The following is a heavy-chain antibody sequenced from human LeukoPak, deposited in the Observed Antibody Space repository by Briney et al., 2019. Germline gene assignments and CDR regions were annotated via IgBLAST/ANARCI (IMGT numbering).Heavy chain of an antibody. D-gene: IGHD2-8*01. CDR1: GFTFSSCS. CDR3: AREFGGMIMVDY. J-gene: IGHJ4*02. CDR2: ISSSSSYI. V-gene: IGHV3-21*01. Sequence: GGSLRLSCAASGFTFSSCSMNWVRQAPGKGLEWVSSISSSSSYIYYADSVKGRFTISRDNAKNSLYLQMNSLRAEDTAVYYCAREFGGMIMVDYWGQGTLVTVSS.